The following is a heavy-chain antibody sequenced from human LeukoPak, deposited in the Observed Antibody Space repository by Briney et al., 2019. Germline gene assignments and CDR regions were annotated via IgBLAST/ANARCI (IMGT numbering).Heavy chain of an antibody. CDR2: ISAYNGNT. D-gene: IGHD3-3*01. V-gene: IGHV1-18*01. J-gene: IGHJ1*01. CDR3: ARALVATNRFLEWFWSFQH. Sequence: GASVKVSCKASGYTFTSYGISWVRQAPGQGLEWMGWISAYNGNTNYAQKLQGRVTMTTDTSTSTAYMELRSLRSDDTAVYYCARALVATNRFLEWFWSFQHWGQGTLVTVSS. CDR1: GYTFTSYG.